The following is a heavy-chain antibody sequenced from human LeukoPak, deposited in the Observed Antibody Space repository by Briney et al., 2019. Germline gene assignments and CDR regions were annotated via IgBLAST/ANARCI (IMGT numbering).Heavy chain of an antibody. D-gene: IGHD3-22*01. CDR2: IYPHDSNP. J-gene: IGHJ4*02. Sequence: GESLKISCKGSGYSFTNYWIGWVRQMPGKGLDWMGIIYPHDSNPRYSPSFQGQVTISADKSISTAYLQWSSLKASDTAMYYCARAISGETSGYYYADYWGQGTLVTVS. CDR3: ARAISGETSGYYYADY. CDR1: GYSFTNYW. V-gene: IGHV5-51*01.